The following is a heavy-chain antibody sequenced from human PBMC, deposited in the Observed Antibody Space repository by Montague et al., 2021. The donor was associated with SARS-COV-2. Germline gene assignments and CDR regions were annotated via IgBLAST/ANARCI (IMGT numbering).Heavy chain of an antibody. CDR2: INHSGST. J-gene: IGHJ4*02. V-gene: IGHV4-34*01. CDR1: GGPFSGYY. CDR3: ARGTKRVSTYDYVSSGYAIYY. Sequence: SETLSLTCAVYGGPFSGYYWSWIRQPPGKGLEWIGEINHSGSTKYNPSLKSRVTISVDTSKNQSSLKLSSVTAADTAVYYCARGTKRVSTYDYVSSGYAIYYWGQGTLVTVSS. D-gene: IGHD3-22*01.